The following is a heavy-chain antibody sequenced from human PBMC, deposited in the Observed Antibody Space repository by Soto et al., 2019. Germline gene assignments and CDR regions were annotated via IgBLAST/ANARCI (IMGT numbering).Heavy chain of an antibody. CDR2: ISAHNGNT. D-gene: IGHD1-1*01. Sequence: QVHLVQSGAEVKKPGASVKVSCKGSGYTFTSYGINWVRQAPGQGLEWMGWISAHNGNTNYAQKLQGRVTVTRDTSTSTAYMELRILRSEATAVYYCARGRYGDYWGQGALVTVSS. CDR3: ARGRYGDY. V-gene: IGHV1-18*01. CDR1: GYTFTSYG. J-gene: IGHJ4*02.